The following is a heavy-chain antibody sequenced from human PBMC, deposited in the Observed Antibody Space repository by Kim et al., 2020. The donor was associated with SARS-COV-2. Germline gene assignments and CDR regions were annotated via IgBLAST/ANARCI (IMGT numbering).Heavy chain of an antibody. V-gene: IGHV5-51*01. Sequence: GESVKISCKGSGYSFTSYWIGWVRQMPGKGLEWMGIIYPGDFDSRYSPSFQGQVTMSADKSISTAYLQWSSLKASDTAIYYCARRSSSRLYLDYGMDVWGQGTTVTVSS. CDR3: ARRSSSRLYLDYGMDV. CDR2: IYPGDFDS. CDR1: GYSFTSYW. J-gene: IGHJ6*02. D-gene: IGHD6-13*01.